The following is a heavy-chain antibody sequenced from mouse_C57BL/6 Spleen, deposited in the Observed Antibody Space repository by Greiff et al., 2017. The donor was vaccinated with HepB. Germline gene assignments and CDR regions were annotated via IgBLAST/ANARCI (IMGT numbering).Heavy chain of an antibody. CDR1: GYTFTDYY. D-gene: IGHD1-1*01. Sequence: QVQLQQSGPELVKPGASVKISCKASGYTFTDYYINWVKQRPGQGLEWIGWIFPGSGSTYYNEKFKGKATLTVDNSSSTAYMLRSSLISEDSAVYFSARAGGYYGSGEYFDYWGQGTTLTVSS. CDR2: IFPGSGST. J-gene: IGHJ2*01. V-gene: IGHV1-75*01. CDR3: ARAGGYYGSGEYFDY.